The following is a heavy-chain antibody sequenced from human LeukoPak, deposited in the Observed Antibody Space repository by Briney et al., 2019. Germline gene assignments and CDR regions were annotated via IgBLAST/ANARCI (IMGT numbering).Heavy chain of an antibody. CDR2: INWNGGST. J-gene: IGHJ4*02. V-gene: IGHV3-20*04. D-gene: IGHD1-26*01. CDR3: AIGGSNCGASFDF. CDR1: GFTFSSYG. Sequence: GGSLRLSCAAAGFTFSSYGMSWVRQAPGKGLEWVSGINWNGGSTGYADSVKGRFTISRDNAKNSLYLQMNSLSAEDTALYYCAIGGSNCGASFDFWGQGSLVTVSS.